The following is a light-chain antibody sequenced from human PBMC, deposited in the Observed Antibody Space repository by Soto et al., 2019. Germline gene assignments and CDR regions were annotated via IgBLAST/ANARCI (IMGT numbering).Light chain of an antibody. CDR1: AVPKQY. J-gene: IGLJ2*01. CDR2: KDS. Sequence: SYELTQPPSVSVSPGQTARVTCSGDAVPKQYAYWYQQKPGQAPVLVIYKDSERPSWIPERFSGSSSGTTVTLSIRGVEAEDEAVYYCQSAHSSGTYPVVFGVGTKLTVL. CDR3: QSAHSSGTYPVV. V-gene: IGLV3-25*03.